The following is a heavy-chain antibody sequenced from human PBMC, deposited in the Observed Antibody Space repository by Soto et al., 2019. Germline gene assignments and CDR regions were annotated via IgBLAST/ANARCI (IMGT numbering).Heavy chain of an antibody. D-gene: IGHD3-22*01. J-gene: IGHJ4*02. CDR1: GYTFTSYG. V-gene: IGHV1-18*01. CDR3: ARVSTMIVVAPGYFDY. CDR2: SSAYNGNT. Sequence: GASVKVSCKASGYTFTSYGISWARQAPGQGLEWMGWSSAYNGNTNYAQKLQGRVTMTTDTSTSTAYMELRSLRSDDTAVYYCARVSTMIVVAPGYFDYWGQGTLVTVSS.